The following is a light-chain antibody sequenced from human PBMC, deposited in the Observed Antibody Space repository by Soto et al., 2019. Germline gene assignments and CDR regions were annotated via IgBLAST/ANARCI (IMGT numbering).Light chain of an antibody. Sequence: EIVLTQSPATLSLSPGERATLSCRASQSVSSYLAWYQQKPGQAPRLLIYNASNRATGIPARFSGSGSGTDFTLTISSLVPEDFVVYFCQQRSNWPLFTFGPGTKVDVK. J-gene: IGKJ3*01. CDR3: QQRSNWPLFT. CDR2: NAS. CDR1: QSVSSY. V-gene: IGKV3-11*01.